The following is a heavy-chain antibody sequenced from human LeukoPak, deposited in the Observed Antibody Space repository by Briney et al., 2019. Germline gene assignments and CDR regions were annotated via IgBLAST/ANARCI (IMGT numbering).Heavy chain of an antibody. D-gene: IGHD5-18*01. CDR1: GFTFSSYW. V-gene: IGHV3-7*01. Sequence: GGSLRLSCAASGFTFSSYWMSWVRQAPGKGLEWVANIKKDGSEKYYVDSVKGRFTISRDNAKNSLYLQMNSLRAEDTAVCYCARARGYSYGPFLGYWGQGTLVTVSS. CDR2: IKKDGSEK. J-gene: IGHJ4*02. CDR3: ARARGYSYGPFLGY.